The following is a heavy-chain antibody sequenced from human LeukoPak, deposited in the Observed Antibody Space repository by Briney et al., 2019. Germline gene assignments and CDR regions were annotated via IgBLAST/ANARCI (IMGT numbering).Heavy chain of an antibody. V-gene: IGHV4-39*01. Sequence: PSETLSLTCTVSGGSIIYTSYYWGWVRQAPGKGLEWIGSIYYSGITYYNPSLRSRVTISVDTSKNQFSLKLSSVTATDTAVYYCHFKYCSSSTCFYYFDYWGQGTLVTVSS. CDR2: IYYSGIT. CDR3: HFKYCSSSTCFYYFDY. J-gene: IGHJ4*02. CDR1: GGSIIYTSYY. D-gene: IGHD2-2*01.